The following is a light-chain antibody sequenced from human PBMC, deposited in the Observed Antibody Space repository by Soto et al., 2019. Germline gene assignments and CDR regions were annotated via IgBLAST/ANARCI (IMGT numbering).Light chain of an antibody. V-gene: IGKV1-27*01. Sequence: DTQMTQSPSSLSASVGDRVTITCRASQGISDFLAWYQQKPGKVPKLLIYAASTLQSGVPSRFSGSGSGTDFTLTISSLQPADVATYYCQKYNSGPSLTFGGGTKVEIK. CDR1: QGISDF. CDR3: QKYNSGPSLT. J-gene: IGKJ4*01. CDR2: AAS.